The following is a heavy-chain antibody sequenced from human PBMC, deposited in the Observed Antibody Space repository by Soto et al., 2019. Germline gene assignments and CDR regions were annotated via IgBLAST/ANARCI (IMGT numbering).Heavy chain of an antibody. V-gene: IGHV1-18*01. CDR2: ISAYNGNT. D-gene: IGHD3-3*01. Sequence: ASVKVSCKASGYTITSCGISWVRQAPGQGLEWMGWISAYNGNTNYAQKLQGGVTMTTDTSTSTAYMELRSLRSDDTAVYYCARDQGPYDFWSGHWFDPWGQGTLVTVSS. CDR1: GYTITSCG. CDR3: ARDQGPYDFWSGHWFDP. J-gene: IGHJ5*02.